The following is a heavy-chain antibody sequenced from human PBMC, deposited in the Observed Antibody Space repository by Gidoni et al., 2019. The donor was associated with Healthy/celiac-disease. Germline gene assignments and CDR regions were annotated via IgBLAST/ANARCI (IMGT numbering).Heavy chain of an antibody. Sequence: EVQLVESGGGLVKPGGSLRLSCAASGFPFSRYSMNWVRQAPGKGLEWVSSISSSSSYIYYADSVKGRFTISRDNAKNSLYLQMNSLRAEDTAVYYCASTRRGNNYPDAFDIWGQGTMVTVSS. D-gene: IGHD4-4*01. CDR2: ISSSSSYI. J-gene: IGHJ3*02. V-gene: IGHV3-21*01. CDR3: ASTRRGNNYPDAFDI. CDR1: GFPFSRYS.